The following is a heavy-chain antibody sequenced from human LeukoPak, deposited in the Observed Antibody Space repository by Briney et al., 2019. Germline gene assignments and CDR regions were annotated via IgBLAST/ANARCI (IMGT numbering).Heavy chain of an antibody. V-gene: IGHV4-4*09. J-gene: IGHJ6*03. CDR1: GASISSDY. CDR2: IYSSETT. Sequence: SETLSLTCSVSGASISSDYWSWIRQPPGKGLEWIGNIYSSETTKYNPSLRSRATISGDASKNQFSLKLSSVTAADTAVYYCARHFPYCGGDCPYYYMDVWGKGTTVTVSS. CDR3: ARHFPYCGGDCPYYYMDV. D-gene: IGHD2-21*02.